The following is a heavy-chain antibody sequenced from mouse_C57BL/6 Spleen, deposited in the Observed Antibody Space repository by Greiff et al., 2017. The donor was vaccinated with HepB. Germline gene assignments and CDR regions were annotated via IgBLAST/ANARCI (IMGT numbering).Heavy chain of an antibody. D-gene: IGHD1-1*01. CDR3: ARSATTVVPHWYFDV. Sequence: QVQLQQPGTELVKPGASVKLSCKASGYTFTSYWMHWVKQRPGQGLEWIGNINPSNGGTNYNEKFKSKATLTVDKSSSTAYMQLSSLTSEDSAVYYCARSATTVVPHWYFDVWGTGTTVTVSS. CDR2: INPSNGGT. CDR1: GYTFTSYW. V-gene: IGHV1-53*01. J-gene: IGHJ1*03.